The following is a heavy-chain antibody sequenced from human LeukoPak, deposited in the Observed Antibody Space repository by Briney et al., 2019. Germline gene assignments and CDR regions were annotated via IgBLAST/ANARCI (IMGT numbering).Heavy chain of an antibody. V-gene: IGHV3-43D*03. CDR3: AKDIYDHSSGWYPPPDY. CDR1: GFTFDDYA. CDR2: ISWNGGST. Sequence: GGSLRLSCAASGFTFDDYAMHWVRQAPGKGLEWISLISWNGGSTYHAESVKGRFTISRDNSKNSLYLQMNRLRPEDTGLYYCAKDIYDHSSGWYPPPDYWGQGTLVTVSS. D-gene: IGHD6-19*01. J-gene: IGHJ4*02.